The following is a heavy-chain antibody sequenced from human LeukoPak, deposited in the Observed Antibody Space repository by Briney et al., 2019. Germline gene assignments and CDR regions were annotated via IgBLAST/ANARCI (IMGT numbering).Heavy chain of an antibody. V-gene: IGHV3-48*01. CDR1: GFSLSSYN. CDR2: ISSTRPTI. J-gene: IGHJ3*01. CDR3: AKEVTYGGAAFDV. D-gene: IGHD3-10*01. Sequence: GGSLRLSCAASGFSLSSYNMNWVRQAPGKGLEWISYISSTRPTIYYADSVKGRFTISRGDAKSSLYLQMNSLRVEDTAVYYCAKEVTYGGAAFDVWGQGTTVTVSS.